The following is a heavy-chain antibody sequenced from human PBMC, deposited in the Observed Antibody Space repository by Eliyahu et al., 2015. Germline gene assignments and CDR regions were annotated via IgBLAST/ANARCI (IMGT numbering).Heavy chain of an antibody. CDR2: ITSNGANI. J-gene: IGHJ4*02. CDR3: AREGDY. V-gene: IGHV3-21*02. CDR1: GFNFISYT. Sequence: DVKLEXSGGGQVKPGGSLRLSCAASGFNFISYTMNWFRQAPGKGLEWVSSITSNGANIHYADSAQGRFTISRDNAKNSVSLQMNALRFEDTAVYYCAREGDYWGQGTLVIVSS.